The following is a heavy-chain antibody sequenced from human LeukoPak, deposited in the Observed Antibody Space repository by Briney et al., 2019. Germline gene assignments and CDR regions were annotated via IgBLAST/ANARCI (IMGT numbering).Heavy chain of an antibody. CDR2: LYISGST. CDR1: GDSISGYY. J-gene: IGHJ4*02. D-gene: IGHD7-27*01. CDR3: ARMTAGGLHWGYLDK. V-gene: IGHV4-4*07. Sequence: PSETLSLTCSVSGDSISGYYWSWIRQPPGKEMEWIGHLYISGSTSYNPYLRSRVTMSLAPSKSQFSLRLSSVTAADTAVYYWARMTAGGLHWGYLDKWGLGTLVAVSS.